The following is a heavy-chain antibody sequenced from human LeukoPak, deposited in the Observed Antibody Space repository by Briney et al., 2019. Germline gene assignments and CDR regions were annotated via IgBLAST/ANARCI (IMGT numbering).Heavy chain of an antibody. D-gene: IGHD1-14*01. CDR1: GFTFSSYE. CDR2: ISSSGSTI. Sequence: PGGSLRLSSAASGFTFSSYEMNWVRQAPGKGLEWVSYISSSGSTIYYADSVKGRFTISRDNAKNSLYLQMNSLRAEDTAVYYCAREEGTHDAFDIWGQGTMVTVSS. V-gene: IGHV3-48*03. J-gene: IGHJ3*02. CDR3: AREEGTHDAFDI.